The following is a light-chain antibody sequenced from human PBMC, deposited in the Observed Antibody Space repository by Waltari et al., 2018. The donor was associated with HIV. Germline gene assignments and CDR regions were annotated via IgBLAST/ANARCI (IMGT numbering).Light chain of an antibody. CDR1: NLGPKH. Sequence: SYDLTQPPSVSVSSGQTATLTCSGVNLGPKHVSWYQKRSGQSPALVIYQDTKRPPGIPERFFGSTSENTATLTIYETQPLDEAHYSCQAWDSGTIVFGGGTNLTVL. V-gene: IGLV3-1*01. CDR3: QAWDSGTIV. CDR2: QDT. J-gene: IGLJ3*02.